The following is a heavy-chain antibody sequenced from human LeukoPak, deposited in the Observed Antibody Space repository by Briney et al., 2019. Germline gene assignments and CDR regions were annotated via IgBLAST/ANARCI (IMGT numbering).Heavy chain of an antibody. CDR1: GYTLTELS. Sequence: ASVKVSCKVSGYTLTELSMRWVRQAPGKGLEWMGGFDPEDGETIYAQKFQGRVTMTEDTSTDTAYMELSSLRSEDTAVYYCATKRADYGDHYYYYYYMDIWGKGTTVTVSS. D-gene: IGHD4-17*01. V-gene: IGHV1-24*01. J-gene: IGHJ6*03. CDR2: FDPEDGET. CDR3: ATKRADYGDHYYYYYYMDI.